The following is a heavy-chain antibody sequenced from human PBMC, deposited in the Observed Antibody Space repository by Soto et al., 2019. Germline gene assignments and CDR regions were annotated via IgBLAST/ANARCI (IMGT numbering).Heavy chain of an antibody. V-gene: IGHV4-59*01. J-gene: IGHJ6*02. D-gene: IGHD3-10*01. CDR3: ERSGHPRDGSGSYHYGMDV. CDR2: IYYSGST. CDR1: GVSISSYY. Sequence: ETLCLTGPVSGVSISSYYWSWIRQPPGKGLEWIGYIYYSGSTNYNPSLKSRVTISVDTSKNQFSLKLSSVTAEDTAVYYCERSGHPRDGSGSYHYGMDVWGQGTKVTVYS.